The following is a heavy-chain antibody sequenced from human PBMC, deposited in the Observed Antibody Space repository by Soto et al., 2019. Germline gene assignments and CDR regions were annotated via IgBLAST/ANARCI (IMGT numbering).Heavy chain of an antibody. CDR2: ISYDGSNK. Sequence: QVQLVESGGGVVQPGRSLRLSCAASGFTFSSYAMHWVRQAPGKGLEWVAVISYDGSNKYYADSVKGRFTISRDNSKNTRYLQINSLRADDTAVYYCARECPETTYYYYGMDVCGQGATVTVS. CDR3: ARECPETTYYYYGMDV. V-gene: IGHV3-30-3*01. J-gene: IGHJ6*02. D-gene: IGHD1-1*01. CDR1: GFTFSSYA.